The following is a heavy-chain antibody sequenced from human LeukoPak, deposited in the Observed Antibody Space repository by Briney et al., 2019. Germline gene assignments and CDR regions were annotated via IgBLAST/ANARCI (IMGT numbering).Heavy chain of an antibody. V-gene: IGHV3-23*01. Sequence: GGSLRLSCAASGFTFSSYDMSWVRQAPGKGLEWVSRISSSGGSTYCADSVKGRFTMSRDNAKNSLYLQMNSLRAEDTAVYYCARDIYGSGSYDYWSQGTLVTVSS. D-gene: IGHD3-10*01. CDR1: GFTFSSYD. J-gene: IGHJ4*02. CDR2: ISSSGGST. CDR3: ARDIYGSGSYDY.